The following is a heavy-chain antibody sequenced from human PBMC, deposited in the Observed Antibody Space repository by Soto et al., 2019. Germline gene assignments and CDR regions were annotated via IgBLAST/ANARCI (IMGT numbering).Heavy chain of an antibody. CDR3: ARVLGKYYDILTGYYGGSYYFDY. J-gene: IGHJ4*02. CDR2: IYYSGST. V-gene: IGHV4-31*03. CDR1: GGSISSGGYY. Sequence: PSETLSLTCTVSGGSISSGGYYWSWIRQHPGKGLEWIGYIYYSGSTYYNPSLKSRVTISVDTSKNQFSLKLSSVTAADTAVYYCARVLGKYYDILTGYYGGSYYFDYWGQGTLVTVSS. D-gene: IGHD3-9*01.